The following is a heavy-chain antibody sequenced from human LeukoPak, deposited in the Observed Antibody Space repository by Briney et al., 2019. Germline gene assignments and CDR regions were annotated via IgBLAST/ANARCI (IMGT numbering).Heavy chain of an antibody. CDR3: ARRGRGYYYDSSGYYYVDY. CDR1: GYSFTSYW. D-gene: IGHD3-22*01. V-gene: IGHV5-51*01. CDR2: IYPGDSDT. J-gene: IGHJ4*02. Sequence: GESLKISCKGSGYSFTSYWIGWVRQMPGKGLEWMGIIYPGDSDTRYSPSFQGQVTISADKSISTAYLQWSSLKASDTAMYYCARRGRGYYYDSSGYYYVDYWGQGTLVTVS.